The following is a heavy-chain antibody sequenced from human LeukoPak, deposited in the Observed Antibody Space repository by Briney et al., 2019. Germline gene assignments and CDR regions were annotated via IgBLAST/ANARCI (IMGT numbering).Heavy chain of an antibody. V-gene: IGHV4-4*02. D-gene: IGHD3-3*01. J-gene: IGHJ4*02. CDR3: ARRITIFGVVIIGYFDY. Sequence: SGTLSLTCAVSGVSISSSNWWSWVRQPPGKGLEWIGDIYHSGSTNYNPSLKSRVTISVDKSKNQFSLKLSSVTAADTAVYYCARRITIFGVVIIGYFDYWGQGTLVTVSS. CDR2: IYHSGST. CDR1: GVSISSSNW.